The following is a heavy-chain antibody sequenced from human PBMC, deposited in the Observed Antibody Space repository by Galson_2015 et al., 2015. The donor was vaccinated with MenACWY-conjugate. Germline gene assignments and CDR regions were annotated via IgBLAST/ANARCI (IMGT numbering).Heavy chain of an antibody. J-gene: IGHJ5*02. CDR1: GYTFTSYA. V-gene: IGHV1-3*01. D-gene: IGHD2-2*01. CDR2: INAGNGNT. CDR3: ARVPGYCSSTSCYNWFDP. Sequence: SVKVSCKASGYTFTSYAMHWVRQAPGQRLEWMGWINAGNGNTKCSQKFQGRVTITRDTSASTAYMELSSLRSEDTAVYYCARVPGYCSSTSCYNWFDPWGQGTLVTVSS.